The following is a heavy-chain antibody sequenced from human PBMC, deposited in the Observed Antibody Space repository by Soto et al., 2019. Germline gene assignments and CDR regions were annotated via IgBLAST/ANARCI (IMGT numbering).Heavy chain of an antibody. CDR1: GFTFSSYG. CDR3: AREFTIFGVVIRGWFDP. V-gene: IGHV3-33*01. Sequence: QVQLVESGGGVVQPGRSLRLSCAASGFTFSSYGMHWVRQAPGKGLEWVAVIWYDGSNKYYADSVKGRFTISRDNSKNTLYLQMNSLRAEDTAVYYCAREFTIFGVVIRGWFDPWGQGTLVTFSS. D-gene: IGHD3-3*01. J-gene: IGHJ5*02. CDR2: IWYDGSNK.